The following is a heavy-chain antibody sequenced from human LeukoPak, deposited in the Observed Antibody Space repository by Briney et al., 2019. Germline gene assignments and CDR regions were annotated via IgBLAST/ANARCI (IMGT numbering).Heavy chain of an antibody. CDR2: ISSSSSTI. CDR1: GFTFSDYH. J-gene: IGHJ4*02. Sequence: GGSLRLSCAASGFTFSDYHMSWIRQAPGKGLEWVSYISSSSSTIYYADSVKGRFTISRDNAKNSLNLQMNSLRAEDTAVYYCARVLMGRVITRYYFDYWGQGTLVTVSS. CDR3: ARVLMGRVITRYYFDY. V-gene: IGHV3-11*04. D-gene: IGHD3-22*01.